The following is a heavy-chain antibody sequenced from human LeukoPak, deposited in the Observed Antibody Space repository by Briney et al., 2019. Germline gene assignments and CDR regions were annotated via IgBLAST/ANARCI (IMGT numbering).Heavy chain of an antibody. Sequence: SQTLSLTCTVSGASIRSGDYYWSWIRQPPGKGLEWIGYIYDSGSTYYNPPLKSRITISVDTSENRFSLKLSSVTATDTAVYYCARDCSGGSCYGAFDIWGQGTMVTVSS. CDR2: IYDSGST. J-gene: IGHJ3*02. V-gene: IGHV4-30-4*01. CDR3: ARDCSGGSCYGAFDI. CDR1: GASIRSGDYY. D-gene: IGHD2-15*01.